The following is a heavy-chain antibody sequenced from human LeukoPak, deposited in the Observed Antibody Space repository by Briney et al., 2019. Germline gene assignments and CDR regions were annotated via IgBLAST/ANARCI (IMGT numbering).Heavy chain of an antibody. CDR1: GYTFTTYY. CDR3: ARVRIGQQLDKYYYYAMDV. Sequence: GASVKVSCKASGYTFTTYYIHWVRQAPGQGLEWMGWISPNSGGTNYAQKFQGRVTMTTDTSISTAYMEVSRLRSDDTAVYYCARVRIGQQLDKYYYYAMDVWGQGTTVTVSS. V-gene: IGHV1-2*02. D-gene: IGHD6-13*01. J-gene: IGHJ6*02. CDR2: ISPNSGGT.